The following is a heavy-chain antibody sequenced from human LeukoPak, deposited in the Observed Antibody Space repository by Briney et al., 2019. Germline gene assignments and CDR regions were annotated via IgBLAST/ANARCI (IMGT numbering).Heavy chain of an antibody. CDR2: IIPIFGTA. Sequence: GASVTVSCKASGGTFSSYAISWVRQAPGQGLEWMGGIIPIFGTANYAQKFQGRVTITTDESTSTAYMELSSLRSEDTAVYYCARDQGAYSFDYWGQGTLVTVSS. J-gene: IGHJ4*02. CDR1: GGTFSSYA. CDR3: ARDQGAYSFDY. V-gene: IGHV1-69*05. D-gene: IGHD1-26*01.